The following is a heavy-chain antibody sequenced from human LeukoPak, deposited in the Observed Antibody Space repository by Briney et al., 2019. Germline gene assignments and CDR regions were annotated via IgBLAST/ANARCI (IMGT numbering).Heavy chain of an antibody. D-gene: IGHD3-10*01. CDR3: ARGHGSGSYYNDEFDY. V-gene: IGHV3-64*01. CDR2: ISSNGGST. Sequence: GGSLRLSCAASGFTFSSYAMHWVRQAPGKGLKYVSAISSNGGSTYYANSVKGRFTISRDNSKNTLYLQMGSLRAEDMAVYYCARGHGSGSYYNDEFDYWGQGTLVTVSS. CDR1: GFTFSSYA. J-gene: IGHJ4*02.